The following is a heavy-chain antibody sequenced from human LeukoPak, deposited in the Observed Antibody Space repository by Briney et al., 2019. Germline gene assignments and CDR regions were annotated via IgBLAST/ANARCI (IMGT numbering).Heavy chain of an antibody. CDR1: GFTFSSYD. CDR3: ARGLLWFGELFPIASSMDV. CDR2: ICTAGDT. V-gene: IGHV3-13*01. J-gene: IGHJ6*02. D-gene: IGHD3-10*01. Sequence: GGSLRLSCAASGFTFSSYDMHWVRQATGKGLEWVSAICTAGDTYYPGSVKGRFTISRENAKNSLYLQMNSLRAEDTAVYYCARGLLWFGELFPIASSMDVWGQGTTVTVSS.